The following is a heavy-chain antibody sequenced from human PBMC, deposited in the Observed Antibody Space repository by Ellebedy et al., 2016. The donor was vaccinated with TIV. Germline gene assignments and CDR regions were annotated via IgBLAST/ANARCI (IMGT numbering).Heavy chain of an antibody. D-gene: IGHD3-10*01. CDR2: IYYSGST. J-gene: IGHJ5*02. V-gene: IGHV4-39*07. CDR3: ARKGIITMVRGVIRHNWFDP. Sequence: SETLSLXCTVSGGSITSSSYYWGWIRQPPGQGLEWIGSIYYSGSTYYHPSLQSRVTISVDTSKNQFSLKLSSVTAADTAVYYCARKGIITMVRGVIRHNWFDPWGQGTLVTVSS. CDR1: GGSITSSSYY.